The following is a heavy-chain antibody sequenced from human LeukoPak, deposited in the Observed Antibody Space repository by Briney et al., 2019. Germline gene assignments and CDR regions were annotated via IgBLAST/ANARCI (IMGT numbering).Heavy chain of an antibody. CDR2: IYSGGST. D-gene: IGHD6-19*01. J-gene: IGHJ4*02. Sequence: GGPLRLSCGASGFTVSSNYMSWVREAPGKGLEGVSVIYSGGSTYYADSVKGRFTISRDNSKNTLYLQMNSLRAEDTAVYYCARAPLSRGWLDYWGQGTLVTVSS. V-gene: IGHV3-66*01. CDR3: ARAPLSRGWLDY. CDR1: GFTVSSNY.